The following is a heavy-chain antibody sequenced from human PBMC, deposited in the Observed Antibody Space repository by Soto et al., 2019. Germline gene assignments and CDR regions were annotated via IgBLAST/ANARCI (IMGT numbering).Heavy chain of an antibody. V-gene: IGHV4-34*01. Sequence: TLSLTCAVYGGSFSGYYWSWIRQPPGKGLEWIGEINHSGSTNYNPSLKSRVTISVDTSKNQFSLKLSSVTAADTAVYYCASVGPVEGLWGDYYGMDVWGQGTTVTVPS. CDR1: GGSFSGYY. CDR3: ASVGPVEGLWGDYYGMDV. CDR2: INHSGST. D-gene: IGHD3-16*01. J-gene: IGHJ6*02.